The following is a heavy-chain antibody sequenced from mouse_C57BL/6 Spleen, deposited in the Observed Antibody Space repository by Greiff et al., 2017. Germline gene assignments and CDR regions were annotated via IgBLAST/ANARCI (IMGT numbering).Heavy chain of an antibody. CDR2: ISNCGTT. Sequence: EVQLVESGPGLAKPSQTLSLTCSVTGYSITSDYWNWIRKFPGNKLEYMGNISNCGTTYYNPSLKSRISITRDTSKNQVYLQLNAVTTEDTATYYCARSGSSLWYFDVWGTGTTVTVSS. V-gene: IGHV3-8*01. CDR1: GYSITSDY. CDR3: ARSGSSLWYFDV. D-gene: IGHD1-1*01. J-gene: IGHJ1*03.